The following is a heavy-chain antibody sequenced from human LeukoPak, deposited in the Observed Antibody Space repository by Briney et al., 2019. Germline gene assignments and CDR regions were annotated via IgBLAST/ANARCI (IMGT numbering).Heavy chain of an antibody. CDR2: IYHSGGT. J-gene: IGHJ6*03. Sequence: SETLSLTCTVSGYSISSGYYWGWIRQPPGKGLEWIGSIYHSGGTYYNPSLKSRVTISVDTSKNQFSLKLSSVTAADTAVYYCAIRPPTSMDVWGKGTTVTISS. CDR1: GYSISSGYY. V-gene: IGHV4-38-2*02. CDR3: AIRPPTSMDV.